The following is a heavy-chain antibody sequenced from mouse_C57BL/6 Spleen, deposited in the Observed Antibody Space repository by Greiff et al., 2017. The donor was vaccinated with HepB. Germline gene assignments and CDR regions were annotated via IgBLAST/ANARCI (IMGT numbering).Heavy chain of an antibody. CDR3: ARLLLRLYAMDY. Sequence: VQLQQSGAELVMPGASVKLSCKASGYTFTSYWMHWVKQRPGQGLEWIGEIDPSDSYTNYNQKFKGKSTLTVDKSSRTAYMQLSSLTSEDSAVYYCARLLLRLYAMDYWGQGTSVTVSS. CDR2: IDPSDSYT. CDR1: GYTFTSYW. D-gene: IGHD1-1*01. J-gene: IGHJ4*01. V-gene: IGHV1-69*01.